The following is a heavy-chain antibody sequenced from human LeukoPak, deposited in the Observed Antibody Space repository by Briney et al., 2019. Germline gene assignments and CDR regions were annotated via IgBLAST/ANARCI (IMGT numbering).Heavy chain of an antibody. J-gene: IGHJ4*02. CDR3: ARGRTFSPTYYDFWSGDNYYFDY. D-gene: IGHD3-3*01. CDR1: GGTFISYA. Sequence: GSSVKVSCKASGGTFISYAISWVRQAPGQGLEWIGRIIPIFGTANYAQKFQGRVTITTDESTSTAYMELSSLRSEDTAVYYCARGRTFSPTYYDFWSGDNYYFDYWGQGTLVTVSS. V-gene: IGHV1-69*05. CDR2: IIPIFGTA.